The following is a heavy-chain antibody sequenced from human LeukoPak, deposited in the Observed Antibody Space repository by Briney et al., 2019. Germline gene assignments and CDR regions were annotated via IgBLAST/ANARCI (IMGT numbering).Heavy chain of an antibody. CDR1: GFTFSSYA. CDR3: ARDGLAYCGGDCPFGDY. V-gene: IGHV3-30*04. Sequence: GRSLRLSCAASGFTFSSYAMHWVRQAPGKGLEWVAVISYDGGNKYYADSVKGRFTISRDNSKNTLYLQMNSLRAEDTAVYYCARDGLAYCGGDCPFGDYWGQGTLVTVSS. CDR2: ISYDGGNK. D-gene: IGHD2-21*02. J-gene: IGHJ4*02.